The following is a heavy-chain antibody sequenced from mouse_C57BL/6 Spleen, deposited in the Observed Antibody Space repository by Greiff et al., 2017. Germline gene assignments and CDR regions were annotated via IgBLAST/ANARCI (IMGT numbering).Heavy chain of an antibody. V-gene: IGHV5-6*01. CDR1: GFTFSSYG. J-gene: IGHJ4*01. CDR2: ISSGGSYT. Sequence: EVKVVESGGDLVKPGGSLKLSCAASGFTFSSYGMSWVRQTPDKRLEWVATISSGGSYTYYPDSVKGRFTISRDNAKNTLYLQMSSLKSEDTAMYYCARPYYGSNAMDYWGQGTSVTVSS. D-gene: IGHD1-1*01. CDR3: ARPYYGSNAMDY.